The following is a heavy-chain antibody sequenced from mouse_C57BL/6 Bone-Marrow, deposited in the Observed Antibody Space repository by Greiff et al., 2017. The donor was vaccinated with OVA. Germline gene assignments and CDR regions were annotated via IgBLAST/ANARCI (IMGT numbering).Heavy chain of an antibody. CDR1: GFNIKDDY. CDR3: TTPCCGYAMDY. J-gene: IGHJ4*01. Sequence: VQLQQSGAELVRPGASVKLSCTASGFNIKDDYMHWVKQRPEQGLEWIGWIDPENGDTEYASKFQGKATITADTSSNTAYLQLSSLTSEDTAVYYCTTPCCGYAMDYWGQGTSVTVSS. V-gene: IGHV14-4*01. CDR2: IDPENGDT.